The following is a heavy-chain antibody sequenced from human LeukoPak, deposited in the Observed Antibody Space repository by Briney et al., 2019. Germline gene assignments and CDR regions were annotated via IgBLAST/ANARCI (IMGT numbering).Heavy chain of an antibody. V-gene: IGHV3-30-3*01. Sequence: GGSLRLSCAASGFIFRSYAMNWIRQAPGKGLEWVAVISNDGSNKYYADSVKGRFTISRDNSKNTLYLQMNSLRPEDTAVYYCAAAAVSSGTYAGRFDYWGQGTLVTVSS. CDR3: AAAAVSSGTYAGRFDY. D-gene: IGHD1-26*01. CDR2: ISNDGSNK. J-gene: IGHJ4*02. CDR1: GFIFRSYA.